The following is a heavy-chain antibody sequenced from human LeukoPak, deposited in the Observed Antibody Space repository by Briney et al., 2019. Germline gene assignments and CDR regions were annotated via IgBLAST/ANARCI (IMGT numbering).Heavy chain of an antibody. CDR3: ARAFPPLRTSAAGDF. D-gene: IGHD6-25*01. J-gene: IGHJ4*02. Sequence: PGGSLRLSCVVSGFTFDSYSMNWARLAPGKGLEWVSSISGRSSHMYYTDSAKGRFTISRDNAKNSLYLQMNSLRAEDTAVYYCARAFPPLRTSAAGDFWGQGTLVTVSS. CDR2: ISGRSSHM. V-gene: IGHV3-21*06. CDR1: GFTFDSYS.